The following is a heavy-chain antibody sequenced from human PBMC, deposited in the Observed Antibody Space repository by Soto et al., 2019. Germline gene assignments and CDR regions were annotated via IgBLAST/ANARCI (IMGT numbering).Heavy chain of an antibody. CDR1: GGSISSYY. CDR3: VRTVNDFWSGFSYYFDF. Sequence: SETLSLTCTVSGGSISSYYWSWIRQPPGKGLEWIGYLHYSGITKYNPSLKSRVTLSIDMSKTQFSLRLSSMTTADTAVYYCVRTVNDFWSGFSYYFDFWGQGALVTVSS. CDR2: LHYSGIT. D-gene: IGHD3-3*01. J-gene: IGHJ4*02. V-gene: IGHV4-59*01.